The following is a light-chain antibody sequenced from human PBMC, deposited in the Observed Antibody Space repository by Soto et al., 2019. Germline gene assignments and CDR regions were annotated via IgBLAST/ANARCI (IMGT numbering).Light chain of an antibody. Sequence: VMTQSPATLSVSAGERATLSCTASQSINSNLARYHRGPIQGPILLSSCACSRGTAIPARVSGSGSGTEFTLTISSLQSEDFAVYYCQQYNNWWTFGQGTKVDIK. CDR1: QSINSN. CDR2: CAC. CDR3: QQYNNWWT. J-gene: IGKJ1*01. V-gene: IGKV3-15*01.